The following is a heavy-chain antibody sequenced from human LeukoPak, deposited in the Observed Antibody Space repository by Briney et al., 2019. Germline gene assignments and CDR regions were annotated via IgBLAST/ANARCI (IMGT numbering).Heavy chain of an antibody. CDR1: GFTFSSYS. V-gene: IGHV3-48*04. CDR3: ARDIRGVIDY. CDR2: ISSSSSTI. J-gene: IGHJ4*02. D-gene: IGHD3-10*01. Sequence: PGGSLRLSCAASGFTFSSYSMNWVRQALGKGLEWVSYISSSSSTIYYADSVKGRFTISRDNAKNSLYLQMNSLRAEDTAVYYCARDIRGVIDYWGQGTLVTVSS.